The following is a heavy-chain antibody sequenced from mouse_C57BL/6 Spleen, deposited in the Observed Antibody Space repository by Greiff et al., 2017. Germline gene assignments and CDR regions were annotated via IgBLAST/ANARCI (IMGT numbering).Heavy chain of an antibody. CDR1: GYSFTGYY. CDR2: INPSTGGT. D-gene: IGHD1-1*01. V-gene: IGHV1-42*01. Sequence: VQLQQSGPELVKPGASVKISCKASGYSFTGYYMNRVKQSPEKSLEWIGEINPSTGGTTYNQKFKAKATLTVDKSSSTAYMQLKSLTSEDSAVYYCARLGYGSSYWDFDVWGTGTTVTVSS. CDR3: ARLGYGSSYWDFDV. J-gene: IGHJ1*03.